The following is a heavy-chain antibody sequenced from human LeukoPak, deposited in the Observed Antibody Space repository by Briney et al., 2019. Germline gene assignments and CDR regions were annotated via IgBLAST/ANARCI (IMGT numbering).Heavy chain of an antibody. D-gene: IGHD3-10*01. CDR1: GGSFSGYY. J-gene: IGHJ4*02. V-gene: IGHV4-34*01. Sequence: SETLSLTCAVYGGSFSGYYWSWIRQPPGKGLEWIGEINHSGSTNHNPSLKSRVTISVDTSKNQFSLKLSSVTAADTAVYYCARGRSGMVRGVPYFDYWGQGTLVTVSS. CDR3: ARGRSGMVRGVPYFDY. CDR2: INHSGST.